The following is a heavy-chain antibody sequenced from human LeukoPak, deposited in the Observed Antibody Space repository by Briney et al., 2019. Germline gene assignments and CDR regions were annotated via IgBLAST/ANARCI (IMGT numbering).Heavy chain of an antibody. Sequence: QTGRSLRLSCAASGFTFSSYAMHWVRQAPGKGLEWVALISYDGSNRYYADSVKGRFTISRDNSNNMLFLQMNSLRAEDTAVYYCARDAYKDRYFDYWGQGTLVTVSS. CDR2: ISYDGSNR. V-gene: IGHV3-30-3*01. J-gene: IGHJ4*02. CDR3: ARDAYKDRYFDY. CDR1: GFTFSSYA. D-gene: IGHD5-24*01.